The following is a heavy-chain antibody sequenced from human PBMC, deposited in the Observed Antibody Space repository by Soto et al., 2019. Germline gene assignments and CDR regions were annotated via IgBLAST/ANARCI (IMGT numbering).Heavy chain of an antibody. CDR1: GFTFASYV. CDR2: ISGSGGST. D-gene: IGHD4-17*01. CDR3: ARKDYVEEFDY. Sequence: GGSLRLSCAASGFTFASYVMSWVRQAPGKGLEWVSTISGSGGSTFYADSVKGRFTISRDYSKNTLYLQMNSLTAEDTAVYYCARKDYVEEFDYWGQGTLVTVSS. V-gene: IGHV3-23*01. J-gene: IGHJ4*02.